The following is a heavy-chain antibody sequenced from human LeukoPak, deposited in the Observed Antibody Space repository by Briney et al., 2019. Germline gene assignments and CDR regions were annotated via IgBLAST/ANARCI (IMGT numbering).Heavy chain of an antibody. CDR1: GGSISSGDYY. Sequence: SQTLSLTCTVSGGSISSGDYYWSWIRQPPGKGLEWIVYIYYSGSTYYNPSLKSRVTISVDTSKNQFSLKLSSVTAADTAVYYCARGADSGDYLGLSFDYWGQGTLVTVSS. CDR3: ARGADSGDYLGLSFDY. CDR2: IYYSGST. V-gene: IGHV4-30-4*01. D-gene: IGHD4-17*01. J-gene: IGHJ4*02.